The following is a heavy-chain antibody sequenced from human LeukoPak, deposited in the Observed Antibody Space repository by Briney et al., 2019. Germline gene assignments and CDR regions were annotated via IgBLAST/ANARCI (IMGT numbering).Heavy chain of an antibody. CDR1: GGSISSYY. CDR2: IYYSGST. D-gene: IGHD3-22*01. CDR3: ARDRPAYYYDSSGYKGSAFDI. J-gene: IGHJ3*02. Sequence: SETLSLTCTVSGGSISSYYWSWIRQPPGKGLEGIGYIYYSGSTNYNPSLKSRVTISVDTSKNQFSLKLSSVTAADTAVYYCARDRPAYYYDSSGYKGSAFDIWGQGTMVTVSS. V-gene: IGHV4-59*01.